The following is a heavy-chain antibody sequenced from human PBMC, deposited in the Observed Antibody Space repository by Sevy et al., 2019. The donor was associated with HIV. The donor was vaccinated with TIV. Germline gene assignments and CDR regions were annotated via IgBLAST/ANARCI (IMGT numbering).Heavy chain of an antibody. Sequence: GGSLRLSCAASGFSFRETWMSWVRQGPGKGLELVGRIKSKSDGGTTDYAAPVKGRFTISRDDSKTTLYLQMNSLKTXXXXXXXXXXXXYHGGFDIWGQGTMVTVSS. CDR3: XXXXYHGGFDI. CDR1: GFSFRETW. D-gene: IGHD3-16*02. V-gene: IGHV3-15*01. CDR2: IKSKSDGGTT. J-gene: IGHJ3*02.